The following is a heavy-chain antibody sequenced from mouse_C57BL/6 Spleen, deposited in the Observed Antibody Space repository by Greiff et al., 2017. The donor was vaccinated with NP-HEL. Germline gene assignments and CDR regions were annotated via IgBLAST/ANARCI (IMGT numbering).Heavy chain of an antibody. V-gene: IGHV6-3*01. D-gene: IGHD2-4*01. CDR1: GFTFSNYW. Sequence: EVMLVESGGGLVQPGGSMKLSCVASGFTFSNYWMNWVRQSPEKGLEWVAQIRLKSDNYATHYAESVKGRFTISRDDSKSSVYLQMNNLRAEDTGIYYCTGAVYYDYDVGYYFDYWGQGTTLTVSS. CDR2: IRLKSDNYAT. CDR3: TGAVYYDYDVGYYFDY. J-gene: IGHJ2*01.